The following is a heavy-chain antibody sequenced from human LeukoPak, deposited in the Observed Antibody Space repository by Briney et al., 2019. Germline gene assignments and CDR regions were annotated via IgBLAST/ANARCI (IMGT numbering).Heavy chain of an antibody. D-gene: IGHD2-21*02. CDR2: ISSSSSYI. V-gene: IGHV3-21*01. J-gene: IGHJ4*02. CDR3: ARDRGDGFGY. CDR1: GFTFSSYS. Sequence: GGSLRLSCAASGFTFSSYSMNWVRRAPGKGLEWVSSISSSSSYIYYADSVKGRFTISRDNAKNSLYLQMNSLRAEDTAVYYCARDRGDGFGYWGQGTLVTVSS.